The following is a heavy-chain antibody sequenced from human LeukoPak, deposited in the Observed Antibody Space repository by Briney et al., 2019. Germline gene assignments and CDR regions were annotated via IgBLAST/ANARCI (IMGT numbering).Heavy chain of an antibody. J-gene: IGHJ4*02. Sequence: GGSLRLSCAASGFTFSSYAMSWVRQAPGKGPEWVSVITGSGGSTYYAGSVKGRFTISRDNSKNTLYLQMSSLRADDTAVYYCAKGGRIEAAGNIDYWGQGTLVTVSS. CDR1: GFTFSSYA. CDR3: AKGGRIEAAGNIDY. CDR2: ITGSGGST. D-gene: IGHD6-13*01. V-gene: IGHV3-23*01.